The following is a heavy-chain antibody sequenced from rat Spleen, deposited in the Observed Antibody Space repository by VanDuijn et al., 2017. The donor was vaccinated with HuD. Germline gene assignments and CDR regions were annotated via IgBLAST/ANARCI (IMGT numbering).Heavy chain of an antibody. D-gene: IGHD1-4*01. V-gene: IGHV5-17*01. CDR2: IIYDGTRT. Sequence: EVQLVESDGGLVKPGRSLKLSCAASGFTLSDYAAAWVRQAPKKGLEWVATIIYDGTRTYYRDSVKGRFTISRDDAKSTLYLQMDSLRSEDTATYYCARRPGPDDWGQGVMVTVSS. J-gene: IGHJ2*01. CDR1: GFTLSDYA. CDR3: ARRPGPDD.